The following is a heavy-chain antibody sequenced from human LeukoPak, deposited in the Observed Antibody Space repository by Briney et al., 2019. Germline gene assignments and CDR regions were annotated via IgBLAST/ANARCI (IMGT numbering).Heavy chain of an antibody. CDR3: ARDYSSPGNFDY. CDR1: GFTFSSYA. D-gene: IGHD6-13*01. CDR2: ISGSGGST. V-gene: IGHV3-23*01. J-gene: IGHJ4*02. Sequence: PGGSLRLSCAASGFTFSSYAMSWVRQAPGKGLEWVSAISGSGGSTYYADSVKGRFTISRDNSKNTLYLQMNSLRAEDAAVYYCARDYSSPGNFDYWGQGTLVTVSS.